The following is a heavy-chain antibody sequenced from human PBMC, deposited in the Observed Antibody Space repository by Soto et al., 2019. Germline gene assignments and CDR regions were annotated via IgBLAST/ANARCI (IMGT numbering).Heavy chain of an antibody. D-gene: IGHD3-16*02. CDR2: IFSNDEK. V-gene: IGHV2-26*01. CDR3: GRIRGDYIGGSYRSRSFDT. J-gene: IGHJ5*02. Sequence: QVTLKESGTVLVKPTETLTLTCTVSGFSLSDARMGVTWIRQPPGKALEWLANIFSNDEKSYSTSLQSRLTISKDTSKSQVVLTMANMDPVDTVTYYCGRIRGDYIGGSYRSRSFDTWGQGTLVTVSS. CDR1: GFSLSDARMG.